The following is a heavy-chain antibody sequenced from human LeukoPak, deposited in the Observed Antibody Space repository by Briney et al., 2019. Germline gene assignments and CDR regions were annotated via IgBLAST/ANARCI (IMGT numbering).Heavy chain of an antibody. CDR2: IYYSGST. Sequence: SETLSLTCTVSGGSISSSSYYWGWIRQPPGKELEWIGSIYYSGSTYYNPSLKSRVTISVDTSKNQFSLKLSSVTAADTAVYYCASQRNDYVWGSLYYYYYYYMDVWGKGTTVTISS. V-gene: IGHV4-39*01. D-gene: IGHD3-16*01. CDR1: GGSISSSSYY. CDR3: ASQRNDYVWGSLYYYYYYYMDV. J-gene: IGHJ6*03.